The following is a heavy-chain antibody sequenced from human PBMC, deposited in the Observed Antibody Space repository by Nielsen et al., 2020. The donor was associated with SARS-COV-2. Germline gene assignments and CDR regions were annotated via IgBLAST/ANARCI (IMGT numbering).Heavy chain of an antibody. D-gene: IGHD4-17*01. CDR2: ISAYNGNT. V-gene: IGHV1-18*01. CDR3: ARETVGDYGDYSDINWFDP. Sequence: ASVKVSCKASGYTFTSYGISWVRQAPGQGLEWMGWISAYNGNTNYAQKLQGRVTMTTDTSTSTAYMELRSLRSDDTAVYYCARETVGDYGDYSDINWFDPWGQGTLVTVSS. J-gene: IGHJ5*02. CDR1: GYTFTSYG.